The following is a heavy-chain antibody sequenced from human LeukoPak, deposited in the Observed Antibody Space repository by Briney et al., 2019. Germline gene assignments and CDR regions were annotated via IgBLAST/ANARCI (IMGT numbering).Heavy chain of an antibody. V-gene: IGHV3-21*01. D-gene: IGHD4-17*01. CDR3: ARNRNDYGDYVYDS. CDR1: GFTFSVYS. J-gene: IGHJ4*02. CDR2: ISSSSSYI. Sequence: GGSLRLSCAASGFTFSVYSMNWVRHAPGKGLERVSSISSSSSYIYYADSVQGRFTISRDNAENSLFLQMNSLRAEDTAVYYCARNRNDYGDYVYDSWGQGTLVTVSS.